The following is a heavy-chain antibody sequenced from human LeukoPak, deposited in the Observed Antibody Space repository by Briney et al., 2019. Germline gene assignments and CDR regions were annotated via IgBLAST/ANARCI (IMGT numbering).Heavy chain of an antibody. CDR2: IYYSGST. CDR3: AVYDLWSKNAFDI. CDR1: GVSISSYY. Sequence: SETLSLTCTVSGVSISSYYWGWIRQPPGKGLEWIGSIYYSGSTYYNPSLKSRVTISVDTSKNQFSLKLSSVTAADTAVYYCAVYDLWSKNAFDIWGQGTMVTVSS. D-gene: IGHD3-3*01. V-gene: IGHV4-39*01. J-gene: IGHJ3*02.